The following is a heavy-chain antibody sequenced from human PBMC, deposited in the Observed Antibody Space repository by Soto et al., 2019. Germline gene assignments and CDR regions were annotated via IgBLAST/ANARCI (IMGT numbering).Heavy chain of an antibody. D-gene: IGHD5-12*01. V-gene: IGHV3-30-3*01. CDR2: ISYDGSNK. CDR3: ARGGGYSETYDFDY. Sequence: QVQLVESGGGVVQPGRSLRLSCAASGFTFSSYAMHWVRQAPGKGLEWVAVISYDGSNKYYADSVKGRFTISRDNSKNTLYLQMNSLRAEDTAVYDCARGGGYSETYDFDYWGQGTLVTVSS. CDR1: GFTFSSYA. J-gene: IGHJ4*02.